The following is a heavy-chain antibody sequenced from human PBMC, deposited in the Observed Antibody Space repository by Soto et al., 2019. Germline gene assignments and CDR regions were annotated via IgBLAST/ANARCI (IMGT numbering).Heavy chain of an antibody. D-gene: IGHD3-22*01. CDR3: ARDRETYYYDSSTSFDY. J-gene: IGHJ4*02. CDR2: IWYDGSNK. CDR1: GFTFSSYG. V-gene: IGHV3-33*01. Sequence: QVPLVESGGGVVQPGRSLRLSCAASGFTFSSYGMHWVRQAPGKGLEWVAVIWYDGSNKYYADSVKGRFTISRDNSKNTLYLQMNSLRAEDTAVYYCARDRETYYYDSSTSFDYWGQGTLVTVSS.